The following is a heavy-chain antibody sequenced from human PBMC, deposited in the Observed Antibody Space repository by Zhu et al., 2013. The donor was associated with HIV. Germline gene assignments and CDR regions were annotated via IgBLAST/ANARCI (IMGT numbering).Heavy chain of an antibody. J-gene: IGHJ4*02. Sequence: QVQLQQWGAGLLKPSETLSLTCAVYGGSFSGYYWSWIRQPPGKGLEWIGEINHSGSTNYNPSLKSRVTISVDTSKNQFSLKLSSVTAADTAVYYCARLHEIAAPVDSPSAQIDYWGQGTLVTVSS. CDR1: GGSFSGYY. CDR3: ARLHEIAAPVDSPSAQIDY. D-gene: IGHD6-6*01. V-gene: IGHV4-34*01. CDR2: INHSGST.